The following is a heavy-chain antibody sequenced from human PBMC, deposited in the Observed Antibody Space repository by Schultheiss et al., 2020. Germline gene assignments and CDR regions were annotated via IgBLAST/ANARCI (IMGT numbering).Heavy chain of an antibody. CDR3: TTVPARLVLYG. V-gene: IGHV3-15*01. CDR1: GFTFSNAW. J-gene: IGHJ4*02. D-gene: IGHD6-19*01. CDR2: IKSKTDGGTT. Sequence: GESLKISCAASGFTFSNAWMSWVRQAPGKGLEWVGRIKSKTDGGTTDYAAPVKGRFTISRDDSKNTLYLQMNSLKTEDTAVYYCTTVPARLVLYGWGQGTLVTVYS.